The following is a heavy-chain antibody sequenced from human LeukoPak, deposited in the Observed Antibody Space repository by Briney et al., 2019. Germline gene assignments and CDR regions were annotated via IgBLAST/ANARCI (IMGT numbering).Heavy chain of an antibody. CDR2: IYSGGST. CDR1: GFTVSSNY. CDR3: TSAAPDY. Sequence: GGSLRLSCAASGFTVSSNYMSWVRQAPGKGLEWVSVIYSGGSTYYADSVKGRLTISRDNSKNTLYLQMNSLRAEDTAVYYCTSAAPDYWGQGTLVTVSS. J-gene: IGHJ4*02. V-gene: IGHV3-53*01. D-gene: IGHD2-2*01.